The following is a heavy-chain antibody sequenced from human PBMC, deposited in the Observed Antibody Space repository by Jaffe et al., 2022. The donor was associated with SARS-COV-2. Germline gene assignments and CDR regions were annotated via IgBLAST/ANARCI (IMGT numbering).Heavy chain of an antibody. Sequence: EVQLVESGGGLIQPGGSLRLSCAASGFTVSSNYMSWVRQAPGKGLEWVSVIYSGGSTYYADSVKGRFTISRDNSKNTLYLQMNSLRAEDTAVYYCAVIGSSTYYGMDVWGQGTTVTVSS. V-gene: IGHV3-53*01. J-gene: IGHJ6*02. CDR1: GFTVSSNY. D-gene: IGHD6-13*01. CDR3: AVIGSSTYYGMDV. CDR2: IYSGGST.